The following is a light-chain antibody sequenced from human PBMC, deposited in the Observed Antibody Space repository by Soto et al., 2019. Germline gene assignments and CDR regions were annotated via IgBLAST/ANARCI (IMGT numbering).Light chain of an antibody. CDR1: ISNIWAGYD. CDR3: QSYDSSLSVSYV. J-gene: IGLJ1*01. Sequence: QSVLSQPPSVSGAPGQRFTISFTGSISNIWAGYDVHWYQQRPGTAPKLLIYGNKNRPSGVPDRFSGYKSGTSSSLATTGRQAEDEADYYCQSYDSSLSVSYVFGTGTKVTVL. V-gene: IGLV1-40*01. CDR2: GNK.